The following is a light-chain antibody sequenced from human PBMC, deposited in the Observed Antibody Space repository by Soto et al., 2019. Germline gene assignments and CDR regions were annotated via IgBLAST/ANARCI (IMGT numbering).Light chain of an antibody. J-gene: IGKJ2*01. CDR2: GAF. Sequence: EIVMTQSPATLSVSPGEGDTLSCRASQSVGSSLAWYQQKPGQAPRLLIFGAFTRITAIPARFSGSGSGTEFTLTISSLQSEDFAVYYCQQYVNWPVYTFGQGTKVDIK. V-gene: IGKV3-15*01. CDR3: QQYVNWPVYT. CDR1: QSVGSS.